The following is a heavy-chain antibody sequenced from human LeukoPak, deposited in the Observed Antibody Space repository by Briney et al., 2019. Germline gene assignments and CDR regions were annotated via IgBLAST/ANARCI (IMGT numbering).Heavy chain of an antibody. V-gene: IGHV1-69*13. J-gene: IGHJ3*02. CDR3: ARVIGGEAFDI. CDR2: IIPIFGTA. Sequence: ASVQVSCKASGGTFSSYAISWVRQAPGQGREWMGGIIPIFGTANYAQNFKGRVTITADDSTSTAYMELSSLRSEDTAVYYCARVIGGEAFDIWGQGTMVTVSS. CDR1: GGTFSSYA. D-gene: IGHD3-10*01.